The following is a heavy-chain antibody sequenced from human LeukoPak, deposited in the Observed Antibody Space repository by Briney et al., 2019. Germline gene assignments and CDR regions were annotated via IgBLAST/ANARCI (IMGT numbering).Heavy chain of an antibody. CDR1: GGTFSSYA. V-gene: IGHV1-69*13. D-gene: IGHD1-26*01. CDR2: IIPIFATA. CDR3: ASGNPRSLLPYYFDY. J-gene: IGHJ4*02. Sequence: SVKVSCKATGGTFSSYAISWVRQAPGQGLEWMGGIIPIFATANYAQKFQGRVTITADESTSTAFMELSSLRSEDTAVYYCASGNPRSLLPYYFDYWGQGTLVTVSS.